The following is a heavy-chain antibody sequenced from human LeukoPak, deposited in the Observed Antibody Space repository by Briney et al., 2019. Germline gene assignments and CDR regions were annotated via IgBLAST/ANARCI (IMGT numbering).Heavy chain of an antibody. CDR2: IYTSGTA. CDR1: GGSISSGSYY. D-gene: IGHD2-2*01. Sequence: SQTLSLTCTVSGGSISSGSYYWSWIRQPAGKGLEWIGRIYTSGTADYNPSLKSRVTMSVDTSKNQFSLRLSSVTAADTAVYYCAREYQVTYHYYYYMDVWGKGTTVTVSS. V-gene: IGHV4-61*02. CDR3: AREYQVTYHYYYYMDV. J-gene: IGHJ6*03.